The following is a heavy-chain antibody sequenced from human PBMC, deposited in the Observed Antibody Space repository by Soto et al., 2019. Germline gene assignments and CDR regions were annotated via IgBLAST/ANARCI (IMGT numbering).Heavy chain of an antibody. CDR1: GGSISSYY. Sequence: SETLSLTCTVSGGSISSYYWSWIRQPPGKGLEWIGYIYYSGSTNYNPSLKSRVTISVDTSKNQFSLKLSSVTAADTAVYYCAREVTQLYYYDSSGYNWFDPWGQGTLVTVSS. J-gene: IGHJ5*02. CDR3: AREVTQLYYYDSSGYNWFDP. D-gene: IGHD3-22*01. V-gene: IGHV4-59*01. CDR2: IYYSGST.